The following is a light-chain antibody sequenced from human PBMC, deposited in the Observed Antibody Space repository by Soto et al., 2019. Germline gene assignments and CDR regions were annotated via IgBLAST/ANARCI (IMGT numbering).Light chain of an antibody. CDR3: QQYNNWPPLT. CDR2: AAS. J-gene: IGKJ4*01. CDR1: QSVNSN. Sequence: EIVMTQSPANLSASPGERATLSCRASQSVNSNLAWYQQKPGQAPRLLIDAASTRATGIPARFSGSGSGTEFTLIISSLQSEDFAIYYCQQYNNWPPLTFGGGTKVEIK. V-gene: IGKV3-15*01.